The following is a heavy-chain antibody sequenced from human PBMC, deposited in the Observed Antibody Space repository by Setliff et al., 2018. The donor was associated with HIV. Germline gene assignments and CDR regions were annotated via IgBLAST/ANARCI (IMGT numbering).Heavy chain of an antibody. CDR1: GGSISSNSYY. J-gene: IGHJ4*02. CDR2: IYHSGRT. D-gene: IGHD3-9*01. Sequence: LSLTCTVSGGSISSNSYYWGWIRQPPGKGLVWIGSIYHSGRTYYNPSLKSRVTISVDTSKNQFSLKLTSVTAADTAVYYCARDQPQDYDSLTGYYTGRYFDYWGRGTLVTVSS. V-gene: IGHV4-39*07. CDR3: ARDQPQDYDSLTGYYTGRYFDY.